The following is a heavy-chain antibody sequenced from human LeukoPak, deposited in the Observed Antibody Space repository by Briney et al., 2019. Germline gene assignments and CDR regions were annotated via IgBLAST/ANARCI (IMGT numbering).Heavy chain of an antibody. J-gene: IGHJ4*02. CDR2: FDPEDGET. CDR1: GYTLTELS. CDR3: ATRRIAAAGHDFDY. Sequence: ASVKVSCKVSGYTLTELSMHWVRQAPGKGLEWMGGFDPEDGETIYAQKFQGRVTMTEGTSTDTAYMELSSLRSEDTAVYYCATRRIAAAGHDFDYWGQGTLVTVSS. D-gene: IGHD6-13*01. V-gene: IGHV1-24*01.